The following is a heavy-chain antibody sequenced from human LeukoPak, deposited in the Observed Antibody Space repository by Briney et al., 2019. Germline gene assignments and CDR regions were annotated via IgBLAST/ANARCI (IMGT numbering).Heavy chain of an antibody. CDR1: GFTFSSYA. CDR3: ARDPRPNWNPLRGVYFDY. CDR2: ISYDGSNK. V-gene: IGHV3-30-3*01. Sequence: GGSLRLSCAASGFTFSSYAMHWVRQAPGKGLEWVAVISYDGSNKYYADSVKGRFTISRDNSKNTLYLQVNSLRAEDTAVYYCARDPRPNWNPLRGVYFDYWGQGTLVTVSS. J-gene: IGHJ4*02. D-gene: IGHD1-1*01.